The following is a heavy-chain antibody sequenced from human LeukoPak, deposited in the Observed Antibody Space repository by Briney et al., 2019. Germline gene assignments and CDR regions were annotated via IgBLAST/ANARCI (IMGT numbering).Heavy chain of an antibody. CDR3: TRDGQFYAFDI. CDR2: IYYSGSI. CDR1: GGSISSSSYY. V-gene: IGHV4-39*07. J-gene: IGHJ3*02. Sequence: PSETLSLTCTVSGGSISSSSYYWGWIRQPPGKGLEWIGSIYYSGSIYYNPSLKSRVTISVDTSKNQFSLKLSSVTAADTAVYYCTRDGQFYAFDIWGQGTMVTVSS.